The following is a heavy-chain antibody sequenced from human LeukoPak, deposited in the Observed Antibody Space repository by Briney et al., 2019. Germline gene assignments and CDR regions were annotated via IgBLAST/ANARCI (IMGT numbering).Heavy chain of an antibody. Sequence: PVASVKVSCKASGGTFSSYAISWVRQAPGQGLEWMGWINPNSGGTNYAQKFQGWVTMTRDTSISTAYMELSRLRSDDTAVYYCARGGVYSGYEHVPDFDYWGQGTLVTISS. D-gene: IGHD5-12*01. CDR2: INPNSGGT. J-gene: IGHJ4*02. CDR1: GGTFSSYA. V-gene: IGHV1-2*04. CDR3: ARGGVYSGYEHVPDFDY.